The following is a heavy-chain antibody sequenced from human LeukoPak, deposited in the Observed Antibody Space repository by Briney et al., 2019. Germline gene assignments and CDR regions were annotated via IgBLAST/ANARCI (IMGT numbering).Heavy chain of an antibody. CDR3: ARDYQDTAMVRVEGPTRFDP. J-gene: IGHJ5*02. V-gene: IGHV1-2*02. CDR2: INPNSGGT. D-gene: IGHD5-18*01. CDR1: GYTFTRYY. Sequence: ASVKVSCKASGYTFTRYYMHWVRQAPGQGLEWMGWINPNSGGTNYAQKFQGRVTMTRDTSISTAYMELSRLRSDDTAVYYCARDYQDTAMVRVEGPTRFDPWGQGTLVTVSS.